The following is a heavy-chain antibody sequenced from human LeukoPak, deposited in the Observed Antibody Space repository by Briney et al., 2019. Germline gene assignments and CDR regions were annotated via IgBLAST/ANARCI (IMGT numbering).Heavy chain of an antibody. J-gene: IGHJ4*02. CDR1: GFTFSDYY. CDR2: ISSSSSYT. V-gene: IGHV3-11*06. Sequence: PGGSLRLSRAASGFTFSDYYMSWIRQAPGKGLEWVSYISSSSSYTNYADSVKGRFTISRDNAKNSLYLQMNSLRAEDTAVYYCARVQGYCSSTSCSLWDYWGQGTLVTVSS. CDR3: ARVQGYCSSTSCSLWDY. D-gene: IGHD2-2*01.